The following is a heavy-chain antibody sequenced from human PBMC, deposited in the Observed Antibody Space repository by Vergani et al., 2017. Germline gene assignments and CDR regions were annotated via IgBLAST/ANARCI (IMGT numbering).Heavy chain of an antibody. CDR3: AGGVVVVAATGFRSFDY. D-gene: IGHD2-15*01. CDR1: GGSISSSSYY. V-gene: IGHV4-39*07. CDR2: IYYSGST. J-gene: IGHJ4*02. Sequence: QLQLQESGPGLVKPSETLSLTCTVSGGSISSSSYYWGWIRQPPGKGLEWLGSIYYSGSTYYNPSLKSRVTISVDTSKNQFSLKLSSVTAADTAVYYCAGGVVVVAATGFRSFDYWGQGTLVTVAS.